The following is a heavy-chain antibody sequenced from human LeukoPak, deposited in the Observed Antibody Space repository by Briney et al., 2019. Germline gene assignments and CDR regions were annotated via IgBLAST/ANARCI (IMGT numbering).Heavy chain of an antibody. CDR3: ARARAETYYYGMDV. CDR2: ISYDGSNK. J-gene: IGHJ6*02. CDR1: GFTFSSYG. V-gene: IGHV3-30*03. Sequence: GGSLRLSCAASGFTFSSYGMHWVRQAPGKGLEWVAVISYDGSNKYYADSVKGRFTISRDNAKNSLYLQMNSLRAEDTAVYYCARARAETYYYGMDVWGQGTTVTVSS.